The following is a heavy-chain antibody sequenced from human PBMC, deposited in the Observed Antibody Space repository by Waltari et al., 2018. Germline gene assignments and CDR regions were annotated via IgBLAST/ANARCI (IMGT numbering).Heavy chain of an antibody. CDR1: GFTFSSYE. CDR2: ISSSGSTI. CDR3: AREYYYDSSGYYFGFDY. Sequence: EVQLVESGGGLVQPGGSLRLSCAASGFTFSSYELNWVRQAPGKGLEWVSYISSSGSTIYYADSVKGRFTISRDNAKNSLYLQMNSLRAEDTAVYYCAREYYYDSSGYYFGFDYWGQGTLVTVSS. D-gene: IGHD3-22*01. J-gene: IGHJ4*02. V-gene: IGHV3-48*03.